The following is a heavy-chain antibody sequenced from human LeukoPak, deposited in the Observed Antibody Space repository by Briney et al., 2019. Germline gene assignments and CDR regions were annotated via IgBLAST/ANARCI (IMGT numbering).Heavy chain of an antibody. CDR1: GGSITTYY. J-gene: IGHJ5*02. V-gene: IGHV4-4*07. CDR2: VYTSGST. CDR3: ARDERDYDVWSGSNQYGGFDP. D-gene: IGHD3-3*01. Sequence: SETLSLTCTVSGGSITTYYWSWIRQPAGKGLEWIGHVYTSGSTKYNPSLKSRVTMSVDTSKNQFSLKLRSVTAADTAVYYCARDERDYDVWSGSNQYGGFDPWGQGTLVTVSS.